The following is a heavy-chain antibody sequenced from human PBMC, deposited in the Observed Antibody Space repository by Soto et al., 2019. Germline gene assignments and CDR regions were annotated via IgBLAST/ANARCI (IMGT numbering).Heavy chain of an antibody. D-gene: IGHD5-12*01. CDR1: GYTFTSYA. CDR3: ARDGGYDASVSLYGMDV. V-gene: IGHV1-3*01. Sequence: ASVKVSCKACGYTFTSYAMHWVRQAPGQRLEWMGWINAGNGNTKYSQKFQGRVTITRDTSASTAYMELSSLRSEDTAVYYCARDGGYDASVSLYGMDVWGQGTTVTSP. J-gene: IGHJ6*02. CDR2: INAGNGNT.